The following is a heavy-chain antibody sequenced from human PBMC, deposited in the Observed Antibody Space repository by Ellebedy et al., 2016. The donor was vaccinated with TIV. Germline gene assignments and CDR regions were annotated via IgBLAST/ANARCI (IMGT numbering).Heavy chain of an antibody. CDR1: GYTFINYA. CDR3: ARGYCSGGSCYSGGDY. Sequence: AASVKVSCKASGYTFINYAITWVRQAPGQGPEWMGWNSTYNGYRNYAQRFQGRASMTIETSANTAYMELRNLRSEDTAVYYCARGYCSGGSCYSGGDYWGQGTLITVSS. J-gene: IGHJ4*02. CDR2: NSTYNGYR. D-gene: IGHD2-15*01. V-gene: IGHV1-18*01.